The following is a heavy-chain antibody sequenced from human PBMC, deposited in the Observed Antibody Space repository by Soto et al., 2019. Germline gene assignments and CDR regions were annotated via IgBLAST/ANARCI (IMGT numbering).Heavy chain of an antibody. Sequence: QVQLVQSGAEVKKPESSVRVSCKASGGTFNSYAITWVRQAPGQGLEWMGGTIPMFGTTNYAEKFQGRVMITADESKNTAYMELSSLRSEDTAVYYCTRCGIRYHSIGYYLGIDGMDVWGQGTTVIVSS. CDR2: TIPMFGTT. CDR3: TRCGIRYHSIGYYLGIDGMDV. D-gene: IGHD3-22*01. CDR1: GGTFNSYA. V-gene: IGHV1-69*12. J-gene: IGHJ6*02.